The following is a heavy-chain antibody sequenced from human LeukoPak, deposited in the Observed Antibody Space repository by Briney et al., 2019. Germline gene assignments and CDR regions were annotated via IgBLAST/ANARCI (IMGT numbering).Heavy chain of an antibody. D-gene: IGHD3-16*01. Sequence: GGSLRLSCAASGFTFSNAWMSWVREAPGEGLGWVGRIKSKTDGGTTDYAAPVKGRVTITRDDSKNTLYLQMNSLKTEDTAVYYCITSPTFGGANYWGQGTLVTVSS. CDR3: ITSPTFGGANY. V-gene: IGHV3-15*01. CDR1: GFTFSNAW. CDR2: IKSKTDGGTT. J-gene: IGHJ4*02.